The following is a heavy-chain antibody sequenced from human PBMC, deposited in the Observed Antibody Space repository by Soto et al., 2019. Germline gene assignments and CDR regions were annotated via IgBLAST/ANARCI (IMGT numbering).Heavy chain of an antibody. J-gene: IGHJ4*02. CDR1: GDNFNNYA. V-gene: IGHV1-69*06. CDR2: LVPIFLTA. Sequence: QVQLVQSGTEVKKPGSSVKVSCQASGDNFNNYAINWVRQAPGQGLEWMGGLVPIFLTANYAQKFQGRVTITADRSTSTAYMELSSLISEDTAVDYCTRGLGYSASWGQGTLVTVSS. D-gene: IGHD7-27*01. CDR3: TRGLGYSAS.